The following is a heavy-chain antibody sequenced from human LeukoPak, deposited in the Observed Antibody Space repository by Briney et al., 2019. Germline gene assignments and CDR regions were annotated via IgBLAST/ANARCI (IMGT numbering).Heavy chain of an antibody. CDR2: IKQDGSET. J-gene: IGHJ4*02. Sequence: GGSLRLSCAASGFTFSSYSMNWVRQAPGKGLEWVANIKQDGSETYYVDSVKGRFTISRDNAKNSLSLQMNSLRAEDTAVYYCARQRGSGCLDYWGQGTLITVSS. CDR1: GFTFSSYS. D-gene: IGHD6-19*01. V-gene: IGHV3-7*01. CDR3: ARQRGSGCLDY.